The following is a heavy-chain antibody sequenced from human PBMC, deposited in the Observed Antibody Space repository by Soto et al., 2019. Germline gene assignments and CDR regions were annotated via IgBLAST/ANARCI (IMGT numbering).Heavy chain of an antibody. Sequence: QGQLQESGPGLVRPSETLSLTCTVSGASIPSYYWSWIRQSSGQGLEWIGYIHYSGSTNHNPSLDSRVTMSIHTSESQFSLRLRSVTAADTAVYYCARLDYYYYLDVWGKGTAVTVSS. CDR3: ARLDYYYYLDV. CDR1: GASIPSYY. V-gene: IGHV4-59*12. J-gene: IGHJ6*03. CDR2: IHYSGST.